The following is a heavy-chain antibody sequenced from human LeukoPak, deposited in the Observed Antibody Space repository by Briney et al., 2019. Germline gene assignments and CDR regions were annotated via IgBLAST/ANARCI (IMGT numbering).Heavy chain of an antibody. V-gene: IGHV3-48*03. J-gene: IGHJ6*03. Sequence: GGSLRLSCAASGFTFSSYEMNWVRQAPGKGLEWVSYISSSGSTIYYADSVKGRFTISRDNSKNTLYLQMNSLRAEDTAVYYCAKDQPGIAGIYYYYYMDVWGKGTTVTISS. D-gene: IGHD6-13*01. CDR3: AKDQPGIAGIYYYYYMDV. CDR1: GFTFSSYE. CDR2: ISSSGSTI.